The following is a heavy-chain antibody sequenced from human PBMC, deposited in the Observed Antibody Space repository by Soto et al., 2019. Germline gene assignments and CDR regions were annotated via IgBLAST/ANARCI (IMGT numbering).Heavy chain of an antibody. CDR1: GGSFSGYY. V-gene: IGHV4-34*01. CDR3: ARFSGSYYYAMDV. Sequence: SETLSLTCAVYGGSFSGYYWSWIRQPPGKGLEWIGEINHSGVTNYKPSLKRRVTISVDTSKNQFSLQLKSVAAADTALYYCARFSGSYYYAMDVWGQGSTVTVSS. CDR2: INHSGVT. D-gene: IGHD6-19*01. J-gene: IGHJ6*02.